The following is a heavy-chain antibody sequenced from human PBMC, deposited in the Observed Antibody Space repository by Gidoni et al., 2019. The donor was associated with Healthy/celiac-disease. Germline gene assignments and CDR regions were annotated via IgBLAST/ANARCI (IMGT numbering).Heavy chain of an antibody. J-gene: IGHJ4*02. CDR3: ARDLFIRGYDEGYFDY. V-gene: IGHV3-33*01. CDR1: SVTLSSNG. Sequence: QGPLVEAGGGVVQPELCLRHHSAAYSVTLSSNGMHGVRQGPGKGLEWGAVIWYEGSNKSYADPVKGRFTISRDNSKNTLYLQMNSLRAEDTAVYYWARDLFIRGYDEGYFDYWGQVPLVTVSS. D-gene: IGHD5-12*01. CDR2: IWYEGSNK.